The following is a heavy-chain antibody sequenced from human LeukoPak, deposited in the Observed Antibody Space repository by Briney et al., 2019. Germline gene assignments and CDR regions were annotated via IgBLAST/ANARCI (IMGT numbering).Heavy chain of an antibody. CDR3: AKTVVVPAAIDWFDP. CDR2: ISGSGGST. D-gene: IGHD2-2*02. J-gene: IGHJ5*02. V-gene: IGHV3-23*01. Sequence: TGGSLRLSCAASGFTFSSYGMSWVRQAPGKGLEWVAAISGSGGSTYYADSVKGRFTISRDNSKNTLYLQMNSLRAEDTAVYYCAKTVVVPAAIDWFDPWGQGTLVTVSS. CDR1: GFTFSSYG.